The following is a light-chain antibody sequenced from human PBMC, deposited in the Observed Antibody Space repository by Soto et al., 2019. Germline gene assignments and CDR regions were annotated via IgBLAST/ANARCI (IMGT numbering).Light chain of an antibody. CDR3: QQTYNTPRT. CDR1: QTISTY. CDR2: FAS. Sequence: DIQMTQSPSSLSASVGDSVTITCRASQTISTYLNWYQQKPGKAPKLLIYFASTLQSGVPSRFSGSGSGTDFTLTISSLQPEDFATYYCQQTYNTPRTFGQGTRLEIK. J-gene: IGKJ5*01. V-gene: IGKV1-39*01.